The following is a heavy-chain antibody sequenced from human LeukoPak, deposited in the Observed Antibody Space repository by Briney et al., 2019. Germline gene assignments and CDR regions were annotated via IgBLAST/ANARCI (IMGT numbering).Heavy chain of an antibody. D-gene: IGHD3-9*01. Sequence: ASVKVSCKASGYTFTGYYMHWVRQAPGQGLEWMGWINPNSGGTNYAQKFQGRVTMTRDTSISTAYMELSRLRSDDTAVYYCARPLYDILTGYYHDAFDIWGQGTMVTVSS. CDR2: INPNSGGT. J-gene: IGHJ3*02. CDR3: ARPLYDILTGYYHDAFDI. CDR1: GYTFTGYY. V-gene: IGHV1-2*02.